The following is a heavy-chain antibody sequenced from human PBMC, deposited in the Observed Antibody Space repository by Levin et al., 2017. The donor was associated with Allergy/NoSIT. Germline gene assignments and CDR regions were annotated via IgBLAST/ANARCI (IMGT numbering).Heavy chain of an antibody. J-gene: IGHJ4*02. Sequence: KISCKASGFTFTSSAVQWVRQARGQRLEWIGWIVVGSGNTNYAQKFQERVTITRDMSTSTAYMELSSLRSEDTAVYYCAAVRSGSYFTYFDYWGQGTLVTDSS. V-gene: IGHV1-58*01. CDR1: GFTFTSSA. CDR3: AAVRSGSYFTYFDY. D-gene: IGHD1-26*01. CDR2: IVVGSGNT.